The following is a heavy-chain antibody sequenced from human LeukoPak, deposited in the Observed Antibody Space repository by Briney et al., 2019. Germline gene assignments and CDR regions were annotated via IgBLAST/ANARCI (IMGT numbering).Heavy chain of an antibody. CDR2: ISGSGGST. Sequence: GGSLRLSCAASGFTFSNYAMTWVRQAPGKGLEWVSAISGSGGSTYYADSVKGRFTISRDNSKNTLYLQMNSLRAEDTAVYYCAKFLPTHIVVANYYFDYWGQGTLVTVSS. CDR3: AKFLPTHIVVANYYFDY. V-gene: IGHV3-23*01. CDR1: GFTFSNYA. J-gene: IGHJ4*02. D-gene: IGHD2-21*01.